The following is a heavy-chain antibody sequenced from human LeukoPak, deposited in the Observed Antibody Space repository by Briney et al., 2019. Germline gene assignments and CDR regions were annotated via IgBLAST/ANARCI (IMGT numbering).Heavy chain of an antibody. CDR2: IYYSGST. V-gene: IGHV4-59*01. Sequence: SETLSLTCTVSDGSINNYYWNWIRQPPGKGLEWIGYIYYSGSTNYNPSLKSRVTISVDTSKNQFSLKLSSVTAADTAVYYCARDGVTYDAFDIWGQGTMITVSS. CDR1: DGSINNYY. J-gene: IGHJ3*02. CDR3: ARDGVTYDAFDI. D-gene: IGHD2-21*02.